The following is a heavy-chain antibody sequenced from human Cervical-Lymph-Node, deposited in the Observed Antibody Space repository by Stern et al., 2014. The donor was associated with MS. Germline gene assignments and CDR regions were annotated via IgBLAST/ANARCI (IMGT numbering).Heavy chain of an antibody. D-gene: IGHD6-13*01. CDR1: GFTFSGYG. CDR3: ARDDRTSWYGGMPH. Sequence: VQLVESGGGAVQPGRSLSLSCATSGFTFSGYGMYWVRQAPGKGLEWVAISWSDGTKEDYADSVKGRFTISRDNSKNTLYLQMTSLRAEDTAVYYCARDDRTSWYGGMPHWGQGTLVTVSS. V-gene: IGHV3-33*01. J-gene: IGHJ4*02. CDR2: SWSDGTKE.